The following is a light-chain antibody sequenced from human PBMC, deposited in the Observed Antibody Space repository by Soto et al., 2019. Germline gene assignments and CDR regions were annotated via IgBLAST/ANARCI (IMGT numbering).Light chain of an antibody. Sequence: QSALTQPASVSGSPGQSITISCTGTSSDIGGYNYVSWYQQHPGKAPKLMIYAVSNRPSGVSNRFSGYKSGNTASLTISGLQAEDGADYYCSSYTSSSTLVFGGGTKLTVL. CDR1: SSDIGGYNY. J-gene: IGLJ2*01. V-gene: IGLV2-14*01. CDR2: AVS. CDR3: SSYTSSSTLV.